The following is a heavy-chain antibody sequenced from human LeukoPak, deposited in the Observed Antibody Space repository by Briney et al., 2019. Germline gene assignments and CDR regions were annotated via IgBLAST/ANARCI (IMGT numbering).Heavy chain of an antibody. CDR3: ASPEWLPDSIDI. J-gene: IGHJ3*02. CDR2: ISYDGSIK. Sequence: GGSLRLSCAASGFTLSTYAIHWVRQAPGKGLEWVTYISYDGSIKYYADSVKGRFTISRDTSKNMLYLQMNSLRPEDTAVYYCASPEWLPDSIDIWGQGTMVTVSS. D-gene: IGHD3-3*01. V-gene: IGHV3-30*14. CDR1: GFTLSTYA.